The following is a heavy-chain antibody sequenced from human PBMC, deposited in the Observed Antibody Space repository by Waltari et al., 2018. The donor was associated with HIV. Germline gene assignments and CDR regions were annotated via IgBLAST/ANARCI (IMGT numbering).Heavy chain of an antibody. CDR2: IYYSGST. V-gene: IGHV4-39*07. CDR1: GGSISSSSYY. D-gene: IGHD5-12*01. J-gene: IGHJ4*02. Sequence: QLQLQESGPGLVKPSETLSLTCTVSGGSISSSSYYWGWIRQPPGKGLEWIGSIYYSGSTYYNPSLKSRVTISVDTSKNQFSLKLSSVTAADTAVYYCARDLRVATNPRVNFDYWGQGTLVTVSS. CDR3: ARDLRVATNPRVNFDY.